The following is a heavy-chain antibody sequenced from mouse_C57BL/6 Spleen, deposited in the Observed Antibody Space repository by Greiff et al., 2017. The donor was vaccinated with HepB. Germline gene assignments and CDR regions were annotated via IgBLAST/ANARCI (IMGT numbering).Heavy chain of an antibody. CDR3: ARGGYYGGDAMDY. J-gene: IGHJ4*01. CDR2: IYPGDGDT. D-gene: IGHD1-1*01. V-gene: IGHV1-82*01. Sequence: VQLQESGPELVKPGASVKISCKASGYAFSSSWMNWVKQRPGKGLEWIGRIYPGDGDTNYNGKFKGKATLTADKSSSTAYMQRSSLTSEDSAVYCGARGGYYGGDAMDYWGQGTSVTVSS. CDR1: GYAFSSSW.